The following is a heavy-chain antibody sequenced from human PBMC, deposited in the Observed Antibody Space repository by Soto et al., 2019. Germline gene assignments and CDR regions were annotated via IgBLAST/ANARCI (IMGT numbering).Heavy chain of an antibody. Sequence: GSLRLSCAASGFTFSNAWMSWVRQAPGKGLEWVGRIKSKTDGGTTDYAAPVKGRFTISRDDSKNTLYLQMNSLKTEDTAVYYCTTDQWFGFHKGPYYYYYMDVLRKGTTVTSP. CDR3: TTDQWFGFHKGPYYYYYMDV. D-gene: IGHD3-10*01. J-gene: IGHJ6*03. CDR2: IKSKTDGGTT. CDR1: GFTFSNAW. V-gene: IGHV3-15*01.